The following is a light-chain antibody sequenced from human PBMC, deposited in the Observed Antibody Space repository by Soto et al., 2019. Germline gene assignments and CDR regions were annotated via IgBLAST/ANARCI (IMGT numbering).Light chain of an antibody. CDR2: EDT. CDR1: ALPKKY. CDR3: YSADSSGDHGV. J-gene: IGLJ3*02. Sequence: SYELTQPPSVSVSPGQTARITCSGDALPKKYAHWYQQKSGQAPVLVIYEDTKRPSGIPERFSGSSSGTMVTLTISGAQVEDEADYYCYSADSSGDHGVFGGGTKLTVL. V-gene: IGLV3-10*01.